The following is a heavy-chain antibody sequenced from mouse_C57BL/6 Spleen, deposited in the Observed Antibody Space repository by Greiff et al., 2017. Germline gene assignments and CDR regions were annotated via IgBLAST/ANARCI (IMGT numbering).Heavy chain of an antibody. CDR2: ISSGSSTI. CDR3: ARPLYYGSSYDWFAC. D-gene: IGHD1-1*01. Sequence: EVQLVESGGGLVKPGGSLKLSCAASGFTFSDYGMHWVRQAPEKGLEWVAYISSGSSTIYYADTVKGRFTITRDNAKNTPFLQMTSLRSEDTAMYYCARPLYYGSSYDWFACWGQGTLVTVSA. V-gene: IGHV5-17*01. CDR1: GFTFSDYG. J-gene: IGHJ3*01.